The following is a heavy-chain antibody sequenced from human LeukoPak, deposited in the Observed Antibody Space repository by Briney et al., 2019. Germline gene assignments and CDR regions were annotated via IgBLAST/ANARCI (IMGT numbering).Heavy chain of an antibody. D-gene: IGHD2-2*01. CDR2: ISAYNGNT. J-gene: IGHJ4*02. CDR1: GSTFTSYG. V-gene: IGHV1-18*01. CDR3: ARGAPRYCSSTSCYESHFDY. Sequence: ASVKVSCKASGSTFTSYGISLVRQAPGQGLEWMGWISAYNGNTNYAQKLQGRVTMTTDTSTSTAYMELRSLRSDDTAVYYCARGAPRYCSSTSCYESHFDYWGQGTLVTVSS.